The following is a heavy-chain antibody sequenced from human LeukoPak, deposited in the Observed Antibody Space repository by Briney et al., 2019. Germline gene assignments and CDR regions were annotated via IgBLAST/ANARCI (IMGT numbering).Heavy chain of an antibody. Sequence: GGSLRLSCAASGFTFSTYAMTWVRQAPGRGLEWVSAIRGSGGSTYYADSVKGRFTISRDISKSTLYLQMNNPRAEDTAVYYCARYCSGGNCYSGLVYWGQGTLVAVSS. CDR3: ARYCSGGNCYSGLVY. CDR2: IRGSGGST. CDR1: GFTFSTYA. D-gene: IGHD2-15*01. J-gene: IGHJ4*02. V-gene: IGHV3-23*01.